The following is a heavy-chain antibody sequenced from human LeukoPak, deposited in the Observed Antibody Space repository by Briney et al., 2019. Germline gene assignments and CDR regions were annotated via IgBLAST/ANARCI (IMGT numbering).Heavy chain of an antibody. CDR2: IYYSGST. CDR1: GDSISSSSYY. D-gene: IGHD4-17*01. Sequence: SETLSLTCTVSGDSISSSSYYWGWIRQPPGKGLEWIGSIYYSGSTYYNPSLKSRVTISVDTSKNQFSLKLSSVTAADTAVYYCARHKGGNGDYGIGYWGQGTLVTVSS. J-gene: IGHJ4*02. V-gene: IGHV4-39*01. CDR3: ARHKGGNGDYGIGY.